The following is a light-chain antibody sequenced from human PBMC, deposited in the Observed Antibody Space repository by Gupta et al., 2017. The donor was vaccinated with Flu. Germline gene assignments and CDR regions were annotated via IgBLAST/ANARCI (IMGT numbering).Light chain of an antibody. CDR3: HRDVGTPFT. J-gene: IGKJ3*01. CDR2: KAS. V-gene: IGKV1-5*03. CDR1: QSISTW. Sequence: DIQMTQSPSTLSASVGARVTITRRASQSISTWLAWYQQKPGKAPNLLIYKASSLDSGVPSRFSGSGSVTEFTLTIISLQPDDFATYYCHRDVGTPFTFGPGTKVDIK.